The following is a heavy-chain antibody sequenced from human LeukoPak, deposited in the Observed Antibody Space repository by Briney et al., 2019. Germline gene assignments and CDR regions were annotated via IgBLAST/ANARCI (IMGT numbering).Heavy chain of an antibody. CDR3: AREGSATARPFVSNDY. CDR1: GGSISSGSYY. V-gene: IGHV4-61*02. J-gene: IGHJ4*02. D-gene: IGHD6-6*01. CDR2: IHSSGST. Sequence: SQTLSLTCTVSGGSISSGSYYWSWIRQPAGKGLEWIGRIHSSGSTDYNPSLKSRVTMSVDTSKNQFSLKVRSVTAADTAVYYCAREGSATARPFVSNDYWGQGTLVTVSS.